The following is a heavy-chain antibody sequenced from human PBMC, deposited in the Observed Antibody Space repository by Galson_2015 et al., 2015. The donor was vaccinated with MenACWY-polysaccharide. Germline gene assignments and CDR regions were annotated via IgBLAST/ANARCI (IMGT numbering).Heavy chain of an antibody. Sequence: SLRLSCAASGFTFSTYWMSWVRQAPGKGLEWVANIKPVGSDKYYVDSVKGRFTISRDNAKNSLYLQMNGLRAEDTAIFFCARATYNGGWYPDYFDYWGQGALVTVSS. J-gene: IGHJ4*02. D-gene: IGHD6-19*01. CDR3: ARATYNGGWYPDYFDY. CDR1: GFTFSTYW. V-gene: IGHV3-7*01. CDR2: IKPVGSDK.